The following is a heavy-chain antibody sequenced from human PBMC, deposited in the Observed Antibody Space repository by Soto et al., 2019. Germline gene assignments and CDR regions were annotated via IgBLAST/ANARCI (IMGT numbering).Heavy chain of an antibody. CDR2: IYYSGST. D-gene: IGHD3-16*01. CDR3: ARRWGDYFDY. V-gene: IGHV4-59*08. CDR1: GGSISSYY. J-gene: IGHJ4*02. Sequence: QVQLQESGPGLVKPSETLSLTCTVSGGSISSYYWSWIRQPPGKGLEWIGYIYYSGSTNYNPSLKSRVTISVDTSKTQFSPELSLTLSSVTAADTAVYYCARRWGDYFDYWGQGTLVTVSS.